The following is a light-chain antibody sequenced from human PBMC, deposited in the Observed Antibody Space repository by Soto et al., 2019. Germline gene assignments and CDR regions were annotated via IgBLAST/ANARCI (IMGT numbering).Light chain of an antibody. CDR3: QQSSSMPWT. Sequence: DIQITQSPSSLSASVGDRGAITCRTSQSITSHLNWYQQKPGKAPNLLIYGASNLQSGVPSRFSGSGSGTDFTLTISSLQPEDFASYYCQQSSSMPWTFGQGTKVDIK. J-gene: IGKJ1*01. CDR2: GAS. CDR1: QSITSH. V-gene: IGKV1-39*01.